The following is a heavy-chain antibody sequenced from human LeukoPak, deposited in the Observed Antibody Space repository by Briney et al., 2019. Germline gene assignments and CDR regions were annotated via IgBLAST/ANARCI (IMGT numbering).Heavy chain of an antibody. Sequence: SETLSLTCTVSGGSISGYYWSWIRQPPGKGLEWIGYIYYSGSTNYNPSLKSRVTISVDTSKNQFSLKLSSVTAADTAVYYCARLGSQGPASVYYYYYMDVWGKGTTVTVSS. J-gene: IGHJ6*03. CDR2: IYYSGST. V-gene: IGHV4-59*12. D-gene: IGHD5/OR15-5a*01. CDR1: GGSISGYY. CDR3: ARLGSQGPASVYYYYYMDV.